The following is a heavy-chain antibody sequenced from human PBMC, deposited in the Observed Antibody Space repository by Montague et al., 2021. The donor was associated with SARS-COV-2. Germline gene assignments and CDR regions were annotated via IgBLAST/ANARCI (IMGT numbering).Heavy chain of an antibody. J-gene: IGHJ5*01. CDR3: IRGLASVDS. CDR2: DYASGNS. V-gene: IGHV4-61*02. Sequence: TLSLTCTVSGGSISSDSYYWSWIPQPAGQGLECNGRDYASGNSNYNLALRSRVTISLATSKNPLSMRLSSAAAADTSLYYCIRGLASVDSWGQGTLVTVSS. CDR1: GGSISSDSYY.